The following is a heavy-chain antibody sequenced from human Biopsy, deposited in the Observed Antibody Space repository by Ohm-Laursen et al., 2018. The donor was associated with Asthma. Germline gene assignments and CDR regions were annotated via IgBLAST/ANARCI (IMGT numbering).Heavy chain of an antibody. CDR2: ISASGNST. D-gene: IGHD5-18*01. CDR1: GFRFNSYA. Sequence: SLRLSCAASGFRFNSYAVSWVRQAPGKGPERVSTISASGNSTYYGDSVKGRFTISRDNSKNTLFLHMNNLRADDTAVYYCAKGMDTFDIWGQGTLVTVSS. J-gene: IGHJ3*02. V-gene: IGHV3-23*01. CDR3: AKGMDTFDI.